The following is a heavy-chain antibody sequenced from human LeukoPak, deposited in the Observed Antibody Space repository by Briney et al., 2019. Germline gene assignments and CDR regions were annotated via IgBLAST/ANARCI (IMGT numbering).Heavy chain of an antibody. V-gene: IGHV4-4*02. CDR3: ARDLSGSYLAWSALDI. CDR1: GGSVSSSNW. Sequence: SGTLSLTCAVSGGSVSSSNWWSWVRQPPGKGLEWIGEIYHSGSTNYNPSLKSRVTISVDKSKNQFSLKLSSVTAADTAVYYCARDLSGSYLAWSALDIWGQGTMVTVSS. J-gene: IGHJ3*02. D-gene: IGHD1-26*01. CDR2: IYHSGST.